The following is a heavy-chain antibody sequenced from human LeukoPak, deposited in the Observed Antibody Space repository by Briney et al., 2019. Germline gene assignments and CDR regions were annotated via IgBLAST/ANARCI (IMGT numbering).Heavy chain of an antibody. Sequence: SETLSLTCAVSGGSISSGGYSWSWIRQPPGKGLEWIGYIYHSGSTYYNPSLKSRVTISVDRPKNQFSLKLSSVTAADTAVYYCAGVARYCSSTSCYPGAFDIWGQGTMVTVSS. CDR2: IYHSGST. CDR1: GGSISSGGYS. D-gene: IGHD2-2*01. CDR3: AGVARYCSSTSCYPGAFDI. V-gene: IGHV4-30-2*01. J-gene: IGHJ3*02.